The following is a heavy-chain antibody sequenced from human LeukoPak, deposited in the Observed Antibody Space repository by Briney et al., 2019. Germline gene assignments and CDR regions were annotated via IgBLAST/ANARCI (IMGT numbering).Heavy chain of an antibody. CDR1: GYTFTSYD. CDR2: MNPNSGNT. CDR3: ARARAVAATTDY. V-gene: IGHV1-8*01. J-gene: IGHJ4*02. Sequence: ASVKVSCKASGYTFTSYDINWVRQATGQGLEWMGWMNPNSGNTGYAQKFQGRVTMTRNTPISTAYMELSSLRSEDTAVYYCARARAVAATTDYWGRGTLVTVSS. D-gene: IGHD6-19*01.